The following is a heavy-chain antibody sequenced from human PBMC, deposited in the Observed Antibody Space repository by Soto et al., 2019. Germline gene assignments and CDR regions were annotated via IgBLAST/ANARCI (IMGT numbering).Heavy chain of an antibody. Sequence: GSGPTLVNPTQTLTLTCTFSGFSLSTSGICVSWIRQPPGKALEWLARIDWDDDKYYSTSLKTRLTISKDTSKNQVVLTMTNMDPVGTATYYCARIVVTLGEGWFDPWGQGTLVTVSS. CDR2: IDWDDDK. J-gene: IGHJ5*02. CDR3: ARIVVTLGEGWFDP. D-gene: IGHD2-21*02. CDR1: GFSLSTSGIC. V-gene: IGHV2-70*11.